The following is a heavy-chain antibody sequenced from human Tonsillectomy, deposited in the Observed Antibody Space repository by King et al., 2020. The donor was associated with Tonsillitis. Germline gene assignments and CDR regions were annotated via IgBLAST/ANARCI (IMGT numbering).Heavy chain of an antibody. CDR1: GFTFSSYS. CDR3: ARGLVGYDFLTGYRGYFDY. D-gene: IGHD3-9*01. Sequence: VQLVESGGGLVKPGGSLRLSCAASGFTFSSYSMNWVRQAPGKGLEWVSSISSSSTYIYYGDSVKGRFTISRDNAKNSVYLQMNSLRAEETAVYYCARGLVGYDFLTGYRGYFDYWGQGTLVTVSS. CDR2: ISSSSTYI. J-gene: IGHJ4*02. V-gene: IGHV3-21*01.